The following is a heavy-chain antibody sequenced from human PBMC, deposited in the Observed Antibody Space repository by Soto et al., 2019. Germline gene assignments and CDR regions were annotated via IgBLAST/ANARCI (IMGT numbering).Heavy chain of an antibody. CDR2: INPSGGST. D-gene: IGHD3-22*01. CDR3: ARSPYSSGYYYAIDY. Sequence: GASVKVSCKASGYTLIMYYIHWMRQAPGQGLEWMGIINPSGGSTTYAQKFQGRVTMTRDTSTSTVYMDLSGLRSEDTAVYYCARSPYSSGYYYAIDYWGQGTQVTVSS. V-gene: IGHV1-46*01. CDR1: GYTLIMYY. J-gene: IGHJ4*02.